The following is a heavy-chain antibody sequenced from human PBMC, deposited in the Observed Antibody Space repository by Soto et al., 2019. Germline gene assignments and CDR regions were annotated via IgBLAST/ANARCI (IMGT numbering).Heavy chain of an antibody. D-gene: IGHD2-2*01. V-gene: IGHV3-64*01. CDR3: ARGGPYQLLSDFDY. J-gene: IGHJ4*02. CDR2: ISNNGVST. CDR1: GFSFSNYA. Sequence: EVQLVESGGILVQPGGSLRLSCVASGFSFSNYAMHWVRQAAGKGLEYVSAISNNGVSTYYANSVKGRFIISRDNSKNTLYLQMGSLRAEDMAVYYCARGGPYQLLSDFDYWGQGTLVTVSS.